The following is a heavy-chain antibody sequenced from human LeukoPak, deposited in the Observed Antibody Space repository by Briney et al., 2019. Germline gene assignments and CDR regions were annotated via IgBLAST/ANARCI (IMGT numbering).Heavy chain of an antibody. CDR3: AKDLGRYSSGWYPYFDY. J-gene: IGHJ4*02. Sequence: GGSLRLSCAASGFTFDDYAMHWVRQAPGKGLEWVSGISWNSGSIDYADSVKGRFTISRDNAKNSLYLQMNSLRAEDTAFYYCAKDLGRYSSGWYPYFDYWGQGTLVTVSS. V-gene: IGHV3-9*01. CDR2: ISWNSGSI. CDR1: GFTFDDYA. D-gene: IGHD6-19*01.